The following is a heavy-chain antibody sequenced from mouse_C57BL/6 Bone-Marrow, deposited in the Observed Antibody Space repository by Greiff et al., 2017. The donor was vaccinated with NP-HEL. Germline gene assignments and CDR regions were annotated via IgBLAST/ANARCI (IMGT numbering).Heavy chain of an antibody. Sequence: DVKLVESGGGLVQPGGSLSLSCAASGFTFTDYYMSWVRQPPGKALEWLGFIRNKANGYTTEYSASVKGRFTISRDNSQSILYLQMNALRAEDSATYYCARSFYDYDPDFDYWGQGTTLTVSS. D-gene: IGHD2-4*01. CDR2: IRNKANGYTT. CDR1: GFTFTDYY. V-gene: IGHV7-3*01. CDR3: ARSFYDYDPDFDY. J-gene: IGHJ2*01.